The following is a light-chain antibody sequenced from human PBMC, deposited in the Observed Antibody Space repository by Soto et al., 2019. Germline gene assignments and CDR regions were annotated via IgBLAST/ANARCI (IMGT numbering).Light chain of an antibody. V-gene: IGKV1-12*01. CDR2: DAS. J-gene: IGKJ1*01. Sequence: DIQMTQSPSSVSASAVDRFTIARRASQDINSRLAWYQQKPGKAPKLLIYDASALPRGVPSRFSGSGSGTKFTLTIASLQPDDYGTYYCQQYYDFRTFGQGTKVDIK. CDR3: QQYYDFRT. CDR1: QDINSR.